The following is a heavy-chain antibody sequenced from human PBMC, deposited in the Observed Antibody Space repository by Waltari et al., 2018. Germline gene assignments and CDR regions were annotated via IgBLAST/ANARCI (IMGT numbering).Heavy chain of an antibody. V-gene: IGHV1-8*01. CDR1: GYTLSSYD. CDR3: ARTQRVGAGGPWFDP. Sequence: QVQLVQSGAEVKQPGASVKVSCRASGYTLSSYDINWLRQAPGQGLEWMGWMNPNSATAGYAQKFQGRISMTRDPSTSTDYMELSSLRSEDTAVYYCARTQRVGAGGPWFDPWGQGTLVTVSS. J-gene: IGHJ5*02. D-gene: IGHD2-15*01. CDR2: MNPNSATA.